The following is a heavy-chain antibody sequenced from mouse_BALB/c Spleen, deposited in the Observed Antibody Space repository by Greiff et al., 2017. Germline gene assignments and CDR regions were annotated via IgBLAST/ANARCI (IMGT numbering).Heavy chain of an antibody. CDR2: ISTYYGDA. CDR3: ARFGYDSYYYAMDY. D-gene: IGHD2-2*01. Sequence: VQLQQSGAELVRPGVSVKISCKGSGYTFTDYAMHWVKQSHAKSLEWIGVISTYYGDASYNQKFKSKATLTVDNSSSTAYMELRSLTSEDSAVYYCARFGYDSYYYAMDYWGQGTSVTVSS. V-gene: IGHV1S137*01. J-gene: IGHJ4*01. CDR1: GYTFTDYA.